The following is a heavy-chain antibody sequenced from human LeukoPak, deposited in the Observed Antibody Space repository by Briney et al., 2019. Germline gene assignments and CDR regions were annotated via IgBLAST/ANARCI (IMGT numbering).Heavy chain of an antibody. V-gene: IGHV4-59*08. Sequence: SETLSLTCTVSGGSISSYYWSWIRQPPGKGLEWIGYIYYSGSTYYNPSLKSRVTISVDTSKNQFSLKLSSVTAADTAVYYCARGRTYYYDSSGYYHDYWGQGTLVTVSS. D-gene: IGHD3-22*01. J-gene: IGHJ4*02. CDR3: ARGRTYYYDSSGYYHDY. CDR2: IYYSGST. CDR1: GGSISSYY.